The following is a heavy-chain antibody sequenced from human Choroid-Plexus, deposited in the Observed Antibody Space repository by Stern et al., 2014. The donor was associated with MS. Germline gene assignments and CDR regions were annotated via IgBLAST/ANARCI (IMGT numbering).Heavy chain of an antibody. D-gene: IGHD2/OR15-2a*01. CDR2: GSYDGSNK. V-gene: IGHV3-30*18. CDR3: AKDRQYLTYFFDH. Sequence: VQLVESGGGVGQPGRPLRLSCVASGFTFGSCAMHWVRQGPGKGLQWVAGGSYDGSNKYYADSVKGRFTISRDNSRNTLYMQMSSLRPEDTAVYYCAKDRQYLTYFFDHWGQGSLVTVSS. J-gene: IGHJ5*02. CDR1: GFTFGSCA.